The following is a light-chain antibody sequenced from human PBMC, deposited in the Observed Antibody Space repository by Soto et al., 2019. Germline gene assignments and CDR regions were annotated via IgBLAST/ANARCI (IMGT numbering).Light chain of an antibody. CDR1: KLGDKY. CDR2: QDS. J-gene: IGLJ1*01. V-gene: IGLV3-1*01. Sequence: SYELTQPPSVSVSPGQTASITCSGDKLGDKYACWYQQKPGQSPVLVIYQDSKRPSGIPERFSGSNSGNTATLTISATQAMDEADYYCQAWDSSSYVFGTGTKLTAL. CDR3: QAWDSSSYV.